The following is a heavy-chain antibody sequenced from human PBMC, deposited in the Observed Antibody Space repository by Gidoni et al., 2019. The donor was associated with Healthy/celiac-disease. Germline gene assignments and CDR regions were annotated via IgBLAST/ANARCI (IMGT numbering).Heavy chain of an antibody. J-gene: IGHJ2*01. CDR3: TTDGGWESDWYFDL. D-gene: IGHD1-26*01. Sequence: EVQLVESGGGLVKPGGSLRLSCAASGVTFSNAWMSWDRQAPGKGLEGVGRIKSKTDGGTTDYAAPVKGSFTISRDDSKNTLYLQMNSLKTEDTAVYYCTTDGGWESDWYFDLWGRGTLVTVSS. CDR1: GVTFSNAW. CDR2: IKSKTDGGTT. V-gene: IGHV3-15*01.